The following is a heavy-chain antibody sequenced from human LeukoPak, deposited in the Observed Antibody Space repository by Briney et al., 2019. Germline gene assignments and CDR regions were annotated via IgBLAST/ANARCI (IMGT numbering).Heavy chain of an antibody. D-gene: IGHD6-13*01. CDR3: ARDSGGNRVYHAFDI. CDR2: IKQDGSEK. CDR1: GFTFSSYW. V-gene: IGHV3-7*01. Sequence: GGSLRLSCAASGFTFSSYWMSWVRQAPGKGLEWVANIKQDGSEKYYVDSVKGRFTISRDNAKNSLYLQMNSLRAEDTAVYYCARDSGGNRVYHAFDIWGQGTMVTVSS. J-gene: IGHJ3*02.